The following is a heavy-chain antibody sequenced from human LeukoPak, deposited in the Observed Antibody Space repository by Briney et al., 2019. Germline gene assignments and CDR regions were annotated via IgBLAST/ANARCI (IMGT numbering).Heavy chain of an antibody. D-gene: IGHD2-15*01. CDR1: GFTFSSYW. Sequence: GSLRLSCAASGFTFSSYWMHWVRQAPGKGLVWVSHINNDGSDTTYADSVRGRFTISRDNAKNTLYLQMNSLRTEDTAVYYCACYGIAPPYWGQGTLVTVSS. V-gene: IGHV3-74*01. J-gene: IGHJ4*02. CDR3: ACYGIAPPY. CDR2: INNDGSDT.